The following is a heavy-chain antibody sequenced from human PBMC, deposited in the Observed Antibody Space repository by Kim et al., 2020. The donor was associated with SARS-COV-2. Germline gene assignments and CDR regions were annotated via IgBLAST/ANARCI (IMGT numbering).Heavy chain of an antibody. V-gene: IGHV3-30*04. Sequence: GGSLRLSCAASGFTFSSYAMHWVRRAPGKGLEWVAVISYDGSNKYYADSVKGRFTISRDNSKNTLYLQMNSLRAEDTAVYYCARGGYSSSWYSDYYYYYG. J-gene: IGHJ6*01. CDR3: ARGGYSSSWYSDYYYYYG. D-gene: IGHD6-13*01. CDR2: ISYDGSNK. CDR1: GFTFSSYA.